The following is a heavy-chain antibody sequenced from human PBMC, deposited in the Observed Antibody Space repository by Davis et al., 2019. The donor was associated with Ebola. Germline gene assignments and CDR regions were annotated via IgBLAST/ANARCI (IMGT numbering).Heavy chain of an antibody. V-gene: IGHV4-59*01. Sequence: ESLKISCAASGFTFRSYAMHWVRQAPGKGLEWIGAIYHTGNTNYNPSLKSRVTISADTSKNQFSLNLSSVTAADTAVYYCAERGGSVWGQGTLVTVSS. J-gene: IGHJ4*02. D-gene: IGHD3-16*01. CDR1: GFTFRSYA. CDR3: AERGGSV. CDR2: IYHTGNT.